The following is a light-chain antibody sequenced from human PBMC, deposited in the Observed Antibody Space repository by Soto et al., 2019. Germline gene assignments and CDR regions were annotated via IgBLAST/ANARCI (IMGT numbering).Light chain of an antibody. V-gene: IGLV3-1*01. CDR1: KLEDKN. Sequence: SYELTQPPSVSVSPGQTATITCSGNKLEDKNAFWYQQRPGQSPVLVIYQDTKRPSGIPERFSGSNSGNTATLTISGTQAMDEAAYYCQAWDSNIVFFGGGTKLTVL. CDR3: QAWDSNIVF. J-gene: IGLJ2*01. CDR2: QDT.